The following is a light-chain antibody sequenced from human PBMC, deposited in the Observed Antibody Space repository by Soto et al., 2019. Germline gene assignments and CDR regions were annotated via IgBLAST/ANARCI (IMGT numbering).Light chain of an antibody. CDR1: SSDVGGYNY. V-gene: IGLV2-14*01. J-gene: IGLJ3*02. Sequence: QSALTQPASVSGYPGQSITISCTGTSSDVGGYNYVSWYQQHPGKAPKLRIYDVSNRPSGVSNRFSGSKSGNTASLTISGLQAEDEADYYCSSYTSSSTWVFGGGTQLTV. CDR3: SSYTSSSTWV. CDR2: DVS.